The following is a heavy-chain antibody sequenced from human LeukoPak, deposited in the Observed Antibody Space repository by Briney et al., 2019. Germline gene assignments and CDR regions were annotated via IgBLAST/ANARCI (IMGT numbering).Heavy chain of an antibody. CDR2: ISYDGSNK. V-gene: IGHV3-30-3*01. J-gene: IGHJ2*01. D-gene: IGHD6-6*01. CDR3: ARGGQYSSSAGWYFDL. CDR1: EFTFINYA. Sequence: GGSLRLPRAASEFTFINYAMHWVRQAPGKGLEWVAVISYDGSNKYYADSVKGRFTISRDNSKNTLYLQMNSLRAEDTAVYYCARGGQYSSSAGWYFDLWGRGTLVTVSS.